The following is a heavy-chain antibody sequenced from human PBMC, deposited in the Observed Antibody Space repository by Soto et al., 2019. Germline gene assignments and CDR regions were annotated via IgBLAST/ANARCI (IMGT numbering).Heavy chain of an antibody. D-gene: IGHD5-18*01. CDR1: GFTVSSYW. V-gene: IGHV3-7*01. CDR2: IKQDGSEK. Sequence: GGSLRLSCAASGFTVSSYWMSWVRQAPGKGLEWVANIKQDGSEKYYVDSVKGRFTISRDNAKNSLYLQMNSLRAEDTAVYYCARDFAAMVKSRDYWGQGTLVTVSS. J-gene: IGHJ4*02. CDR3: ARDFAAMVKSRDY.